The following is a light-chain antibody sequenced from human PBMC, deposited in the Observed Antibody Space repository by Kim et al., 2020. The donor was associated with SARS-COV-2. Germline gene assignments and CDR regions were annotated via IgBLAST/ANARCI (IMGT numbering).Light chain of an antibody. CDR2: DDS. V-gene: IGLV3-21*03. Sequence: APGKTARITRRGNNIGSKSVHWYQQKPGQAPVLVVYDDSDRPSGIPERFSGSNSGNTATLTISRVEAGDEADYYCQVWDSSSDHVVFGGGTQLTVL. CDR3: QVWDSSSDHVV. J-gene: IGLJ2*01. CDR1: NIGSKS.